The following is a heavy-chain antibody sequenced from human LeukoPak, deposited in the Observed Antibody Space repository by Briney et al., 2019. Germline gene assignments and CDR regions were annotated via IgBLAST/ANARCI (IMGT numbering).Heavy chain of an antibody. CDR2: IYYNGNA. Sequence: SETLSLICTVSGGSISNSYWSWIRQPPGKGLEWIWYIYYNGNANYNPSLKSRLTISLDASKNHFSLKLSSVTAADTAMFYCARSRFQDAFDIWGRGAMVTVSS. D-gene: IGHD3-3*01. J-gene: IGHJ3*02. CDR1: GGSISNSY. CDR3: ARSRFQDAFDI. V-gene: IGHV4-59*01.